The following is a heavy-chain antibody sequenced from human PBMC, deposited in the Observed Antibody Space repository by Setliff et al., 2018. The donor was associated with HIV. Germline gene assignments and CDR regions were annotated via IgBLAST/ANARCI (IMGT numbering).Heavy chain of an antibody. CDR2: ISAYNGNT. Sequence: ASVKVSCKASGYTFTRYGISWVRQAPGQGIEWMGWISAYNGNTNYAQNLQGRVTMTIDTSTSTAYMELRSLRSDDTAVYYCARERWSRYCSSSSCYRDLDYWGQGTLVTVSS. CDR3: ARERWSRYCSSSSCYRDLDY. J-gene: IGHJ4*02. CDR1: GYTFTRYG. V-gene: IGHV1-18*01. D-gene: IGHD2-2*01.